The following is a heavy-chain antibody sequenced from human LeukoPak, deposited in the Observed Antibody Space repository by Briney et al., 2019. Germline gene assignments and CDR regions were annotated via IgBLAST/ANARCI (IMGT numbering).Heavy chain of an antibody. CDR2: INSDGSST. J-gene: IGHJ2*01. CDR1: GFTFSSYW. V-gene: IGHV3-74*01. Sequence: GESLRLSCAASGFTFSSYWMHWVRQGPGKGLVWVSRINSDGSSTSYADSVKGRFTISRDNAKNTLYLQMNSLRAEDTAVYYCVRDYGDYPYWYFDPWGRGTLVTVSS. D-gene: IGHD4-17*01. CDR3: VRDYGDYPYWYFDP.